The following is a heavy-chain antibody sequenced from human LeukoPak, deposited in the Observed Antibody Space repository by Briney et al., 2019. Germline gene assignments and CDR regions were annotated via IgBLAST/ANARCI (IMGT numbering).Heavy chain of an antibody. Sequence: SETLSLTCDVSGVSFSTYYWSWIRQSPEEGLEWIGEVNHSGYTNLNPSLKSRVTFSVDTSKNQFSLKLSSVTAADTAVYYCARQLYGSDYWGQGTLVTVSS. D-gene: IGHD4-17*01. CDR3: ARQLYGSDY. V-gene: IGHV4-34*01. J-gene: IGHJ4*02. CDR2: VNHSGYT. CDR1: GVSFSTYY.